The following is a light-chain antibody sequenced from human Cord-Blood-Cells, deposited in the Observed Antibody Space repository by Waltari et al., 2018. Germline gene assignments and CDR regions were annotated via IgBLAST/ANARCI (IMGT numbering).Light chain of an antibody. CDR3: AAWDDSLSGLV. CDR1: SSNIGSNY. J-gene: IGLJ3*02. V-gene: IGLV1-47*01. CDR2: GNN. Sequence: QSVLTQPPSASGTPGQRVTISCSGRSSNIGSNYVYWYQQLQGTAPKLLNYGNNQRPSGVPDRFSGSKSGTSASLAFSGLRSEVEADYYCAAWDDSLSGLVFGGGPKLPVL.